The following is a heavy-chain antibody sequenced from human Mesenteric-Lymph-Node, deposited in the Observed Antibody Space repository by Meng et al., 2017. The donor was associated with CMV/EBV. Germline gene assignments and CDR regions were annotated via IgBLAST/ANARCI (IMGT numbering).Heavy chain of an antibody. D-gene: IGHD6-19*01. CDR1: GGSISSSSYD. J-gene: IGHJ5*02. Sequence: GGSISSSSYDWDWIRQPPGKGLEWIGSINYSGSTYYNPSLKSRVTISVDTSKNQFSLRLTSVTAADTAVYYCARRPIAVAGRDWFDPWGQGTLVTVSS. CDR3: ARRPIAVAGRDWFDP. V-gene: IGHV4-39*07. CDR2: INYSGST.